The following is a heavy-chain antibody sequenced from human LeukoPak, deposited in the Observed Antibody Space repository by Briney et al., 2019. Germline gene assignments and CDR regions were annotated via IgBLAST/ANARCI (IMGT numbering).Heavy chain of an antibody. Sequence: PGGSLRLSCAASGFTFSDYYMSWIRQAPGKGLEWVSYISSGGSPIYYADSVKGRFTISGDNAKNSLYLQMNSLRAEDTAVYYCVRAVPAAILGAFDIWGQGTMVTVSS. CDR2: ISSGGSPI. CDR3: VRAVPAAILGAFDI. D-gene: IGHD2-2*02. J-gene: IGHJ3*02. V-gene: IGHV3-11*04. CDR1: GFTFSDYY.